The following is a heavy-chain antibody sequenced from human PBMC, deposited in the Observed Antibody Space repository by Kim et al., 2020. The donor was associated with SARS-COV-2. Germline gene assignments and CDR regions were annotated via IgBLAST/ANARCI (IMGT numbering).Heavy chain of an antibody. V-gene: IGHV3-23*01. Sequence: GGSLRLSCAGSGFTFSEYAVNWVRQAPGKGLEWVSGISGNGGSTYYADSVKGRFTISRDNSKNTLYLQMNSLRAEDTAVYYCAKDRYCSGIRCPMDYWGQGTLVTVSS. CDR2: ISGNGGST. D-gene: IGHD2-2*01. CDR3: AKDRYCSGIRCPMDY. J-gene: IGHJ4*02. CDR1: GFTFSEYA.